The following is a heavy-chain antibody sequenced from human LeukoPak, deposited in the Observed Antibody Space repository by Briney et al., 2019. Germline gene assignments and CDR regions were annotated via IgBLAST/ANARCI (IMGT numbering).Heavy chain of an antibody. Sequence: SETLSLTCTVSGDSFSSPYWSWIRQPPGKGLEWIGYIYTSGSTNYNPSLKSRVTISVDTSKNQFSLKLSSVTAADTAVYYCARLIRTTVSDYFDYWGQGTLVTVSS. V-gene: IGHV4-4*09. CDR1: GDSFSSPY. D-gene: IGHD4-11*01. CDR3: ARLIRTTVSDYFDY. CDR2: IYTSGST. J-gene: IGHJ4*02.